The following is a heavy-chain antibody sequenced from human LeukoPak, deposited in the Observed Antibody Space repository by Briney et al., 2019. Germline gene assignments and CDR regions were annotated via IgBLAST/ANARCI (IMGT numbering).Heavy chain of an antibody. V-gene: IGHV3-30-3*01. CDR2: ISYDGSNK. Sequence: GGSLRLSCAASGFTFSSYATHWVRQAPGKGLEWVAVISYDGSNKYYADSVKGRFTISRDNSKNTLYLQMNSLRAEDTAVYYCARVSKMGSPFDYWGQGTLVTVSS. D-gene: IGHD5-24*01. CDR3: ARVSKMGSPFDY. J-gene: IGHJ4*02. CDR1: GFTFSSYA.